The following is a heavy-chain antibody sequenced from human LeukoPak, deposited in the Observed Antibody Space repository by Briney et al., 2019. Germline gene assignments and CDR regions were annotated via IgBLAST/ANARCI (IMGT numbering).Heavy chain of an antibody. CDR2: ISYDGSNK. CDR3: ARASGYSYGFYYFDY. J-gene: IGHJ4*02. D-gene: IGHD5-18*01. CDR1: GFTFSSYA. V-gene: IGHV3-30-3*01. Sequence: GRSLRLSCAASGFTFSSYAMHWVRQAPGKGLEWVAVISYDGSNKHYADSVKGRFTISRDNSKNTLYLQMNSLRAEDTAVYYCARASGYSYGFYYFDYWGQGTLVTVSS.